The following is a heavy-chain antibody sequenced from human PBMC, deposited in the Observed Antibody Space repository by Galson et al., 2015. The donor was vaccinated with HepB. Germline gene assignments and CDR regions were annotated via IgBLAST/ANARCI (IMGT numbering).Heavy chain of an antibody. D-gene: IGHD2-15*01. CDR1: RDLLRNYW. J-gene: IGHJ4*02. Sequence: QSGAEVKKPGESLKISCAGSRDLLRNYWIGWVRQQPGKGLEWMGIIYPRDSDTRYSPSFQGQITISADDSINTAYLQWSSLKASDTAIYYCVRQVVGAANFEYWGQGTLITVSS. CDR2: IYPRDSDT. V-gene: IGHV5-51*01. CDR3: VRQVVGAANFEY.